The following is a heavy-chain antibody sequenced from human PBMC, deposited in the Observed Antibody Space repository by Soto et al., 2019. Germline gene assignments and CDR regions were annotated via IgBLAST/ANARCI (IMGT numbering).Heavy chain of an antibody. CDR2: MNPNSGNT. Sequence: ASVKVSCKASGYTFTSYDIKWVRQASGQGLEWMGWMNPNSGNTGYAQKFQGRVTMTRNTSISTAYMELSSLRSEDTAVYYCARGPVYYDILTGYYRRKYYYGMDVWGQGTTVTVSS. D-gene: IGHD3-9*01. V-gene: IGHV1-8*01. CDR3: ARGPVYYDILTGYYRRKYYYGMDV. J-gene: IGHJ6*02. CDR1: GYTFTSYD.